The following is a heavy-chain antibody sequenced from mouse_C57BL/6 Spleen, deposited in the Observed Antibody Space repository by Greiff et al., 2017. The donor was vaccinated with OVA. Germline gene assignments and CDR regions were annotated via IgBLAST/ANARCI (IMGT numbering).Heavy chain of an antibody. CDR1: GYAFSSSW. D-gene: IGHD1-1*01. CDR2: IYPGDGDT. Sequence: VKLQESGPELVKPGASVKISCKASGYAFSSSWMNWVKQRPGKGLEWIGRIYPGDGDTNYNGKFKGKATLTADKSSSTAYMQLSSLTSEDSAVYFCARTTTVVADYAMDYWGQGTSVTVSS. J-gene: IGHJ4*01. CDR3: ARTTTVVADYAMDY. V-gene: IGHV1-82*01.